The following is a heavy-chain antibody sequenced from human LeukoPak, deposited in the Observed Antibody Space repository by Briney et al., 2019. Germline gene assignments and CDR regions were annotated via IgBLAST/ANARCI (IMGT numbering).Heavy chain of an antibody. CDR1: GFTFSSYS. J-gene: IGHJ4*02. CDR3: ARSPYCGGDCYMGYYFDY. V-gene: IGHV3-21*01. Sequence: PGGSLRLSCAASGFTFSSYSMNWVRQAPGKGLEWVSSISSSSSYIYYADSVKGRFTISRDNAKNSLYLQMNSLRAEDTAVYYCARSPYCGGDCYMGYYFDYWGQGTLVTVSS. D-gene: IGHD2-21*01. CDR2: ISSSSSYI.